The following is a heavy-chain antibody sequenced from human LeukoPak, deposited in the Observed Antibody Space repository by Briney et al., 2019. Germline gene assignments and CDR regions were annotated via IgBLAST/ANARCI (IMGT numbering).Heavy chain of an antibody. V-gene: IGHV5-51*01. CDR3: GRLGVEMAPTFPDEH. CDR1: GYSFTSYW. J-gene: IGHJ4*02. CDR2: IYPGDSDT. Sequence: GESLKISGKGSGYSFTSYWIGWVRQMPGKGLEWMGIIYPGDSDTRYSPSFQGQVNISADKYISTDYLQWSSLKAPDTAMYYCGRLGVEMAPTFPDEHWGQGTLVTVSS. D-gene: IGHD5-24*01.